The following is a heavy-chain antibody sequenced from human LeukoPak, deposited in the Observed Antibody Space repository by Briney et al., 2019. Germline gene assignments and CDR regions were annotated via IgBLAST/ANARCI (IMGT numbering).Heavy chain of an antibody. J-gene: IGHJ4*02. V-gene: IGHV3-21*01. CDR3: ARRHHFGFLDS. Sequence: PGGSLRLSCAASRFPFSTYSMNWVRQAPGKGLEWVSSVTSNSNYIFYSDSVKGRFTISRDNAKNSLYLQMSSLRAEDTAMYYCARRHHFGFLDSWGQGTLVTVSS. CDR1: RFPFSTYS. D-gene: IGHD3-10*01. CDR2: VTSNSNYI.